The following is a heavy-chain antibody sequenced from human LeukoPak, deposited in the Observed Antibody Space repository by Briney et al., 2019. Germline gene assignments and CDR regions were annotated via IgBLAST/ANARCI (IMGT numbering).Heavy chain of an antibody. CDR3: ARDLLVGAACLDY. CDR2: ISSSSSYI. Sequence: GGSLRLSCAASGFTFSSYSMDWVRQAPGKGLEWVSSISSSSSYIYYADSVKGRFTISRDNAKNSLYLQMNSLRAEGTAVYYCARDLLVGAACLDYWGQGTLVTVSS. J-gene: IGHJ4*02. D-gene: IGHD1-26*01. V-gene: IGHV3-21*01. CDR1: GFTFSSYS.